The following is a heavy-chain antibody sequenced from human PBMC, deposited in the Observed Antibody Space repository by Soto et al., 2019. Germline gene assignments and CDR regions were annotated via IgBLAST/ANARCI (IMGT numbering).Heavy chain of an antibody. CDR3: ARSGSRIAARPGDY. CDR1: GFTFSDHY. CDR2: SRNKANSYTT. Sequence: EVQLVESGGGLVQPGGSLRLSCAVSGFTFSDHYMDWVRQAPGKGLEWVGRSRNKANSYTTEYAASVKGRFTISRDDSENSLYLQMDSLRVEDTAVYYCARSGSRIAARPGDYWGQGTLVTVSS. V-gene: IGHV3-72*01. J-gene: IGHJ4*02. D-gene: IGHD6-6*01.